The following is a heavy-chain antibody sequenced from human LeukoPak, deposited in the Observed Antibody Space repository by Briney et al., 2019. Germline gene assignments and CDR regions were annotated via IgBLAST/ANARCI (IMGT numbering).Heavy chain of an antibody. CDR1: GFTFSSYS. Sequence: GGSLRLSCAASGFTFSSYSMNWVRQAPGKGLEWVSSISSSSSYIYYADSVKGRFTISRDNAKNSLYLQMNSLRAEDTAVYYCARGMGTQPAFDIWGQGTMVTVSS. CDR2: ISSSSSYI. D-gene: IGHD7-27*01. J-gene: IGHJ3*02. CDR3: ARGMGTQPAFDI. V-gene: IGHV3-21*01.